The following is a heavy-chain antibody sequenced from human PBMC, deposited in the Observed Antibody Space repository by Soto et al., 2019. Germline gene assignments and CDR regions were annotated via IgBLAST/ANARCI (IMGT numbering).Heavy chain of an antibody. D-gene: IGHD6-6*01. Sequence: QVQLQQWGAGLLKPSETLSLTCAVYGGSFSGYYWSWIRQPPGKGLEWIGEINHSGSTNYNPSLKSRVTISVDTSKNQFSLELSSVTAADTAVYYWARGFVAARPFYYYYYGMDVWGQGTTVTVSS. CDR2: INHSGST. CDR3: ARGFVAARPFYYYYYGMDV. CDR1: GGSFSGYY. V-gene: IGHV4-34*01. J-gene: IGHJ6*02.